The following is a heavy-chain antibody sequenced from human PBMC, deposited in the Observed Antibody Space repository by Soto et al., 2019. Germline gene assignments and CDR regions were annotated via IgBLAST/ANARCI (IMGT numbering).Heavy chain of an antibody. Sequence: SATLSRTCTGSCGSIISYYWSWIRQPAGKGVECIGRIYTSWSTSYSRSLKSRVTMSVDTSKNQFSLKLSSVTAADTAVYYCARVLSVDYGSNSEPSFGYYYYRMDVWGQGTTVTVSS. CDR3: ARVLSVDYGSNSEPSFGYYYYRMDV. CDR2: IYTSWST. J-gene: IGHJ6*02. CDR1: CGSIISYY. D-gene: IGHD4-17*01. V-gene: IGHV4-4*07.